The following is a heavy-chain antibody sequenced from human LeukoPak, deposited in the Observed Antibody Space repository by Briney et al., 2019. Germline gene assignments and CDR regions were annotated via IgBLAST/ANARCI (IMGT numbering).Heavy chain of an antibody. CDR3: ASSPAYSSSWYAIDN. D-gene: IGHD6-13*01. J-gene: IGHJ4*02. V-gene: IGHV3-13*01. Sequence: GGSLRLSCAASGFTFTHYDMHWVRQAAGRGLEWVSGIGTAGDTYYPASVKGRFTISRENGKSSLYLQMNSLSAGDTAVYYCASSPAYSSSWYAIDNWGQGTLVTVSS. CDR1: GFTFTHYD. CDR2: IGTAGDT.